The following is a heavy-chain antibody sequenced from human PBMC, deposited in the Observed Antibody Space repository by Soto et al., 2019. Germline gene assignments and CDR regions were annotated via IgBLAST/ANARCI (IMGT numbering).Heavy chain of an antibody. CDR1: GDTFNFYT. J-gene: IGHJ4*02. CDR3: ATSYGSGSRPFDY. CDR2: IIPMLGMS. Sequence: QVQLVQSGAEVKKPGSSVKVSCKASGDTFNFYTISWVRQAPGQGLEWMGRIIPMLGMSNYAQKFQDRVTIIADKSTSTAYMQLSSLRSEDTPIYYCATSYGSGSRPFDYWGQGTLVTVSS. D-gene: IGHD3-10*01. V-gene: IGHV1-69*02.